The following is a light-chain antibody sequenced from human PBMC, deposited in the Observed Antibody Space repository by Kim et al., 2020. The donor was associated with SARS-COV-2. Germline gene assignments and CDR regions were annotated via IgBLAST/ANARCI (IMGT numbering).Light chain of an antibody. J-gene: IGLJ3*02. CDR3: CSYAGSSTWV. Sequence: QSALTQPASVSGSPGQSITISCTGTSSDVGSYNLVSWYLQHPGKAPKLMIYEVSKRPSGVSNRFSGSKSGNTASLTISGLQAEDEADYYCCSYAGSSTWVFGGGTKVTVL. V-gene: IGLV2-23*02. CDR1: SSDVGSYNL. CDR2: EVS.